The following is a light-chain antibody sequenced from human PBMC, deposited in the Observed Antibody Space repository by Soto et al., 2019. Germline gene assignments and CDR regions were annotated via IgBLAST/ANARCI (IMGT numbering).Light chain of an antibody. CDR1: QSVASGF. J-gene: IGKJ2*01. CDR3: QHFDGSPRT. V-gene: IGKV3-20*01. CDR2: GAS. Sequence: EIVLTQSPGTLSLSPGERATLSCRASQSVASGFLAWYQHKPGQAPRLLIHGASNRATGIPDRFSGSGSGSDFTLTITRLEPEDFAVYYCQHFDGSPRTFGQGTKLEIK.